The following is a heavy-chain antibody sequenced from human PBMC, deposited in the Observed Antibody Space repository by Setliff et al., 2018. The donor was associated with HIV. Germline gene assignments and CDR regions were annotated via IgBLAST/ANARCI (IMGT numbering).Heavy chain of an antibody. J-gene: IGHJ4*02. D-gene: IGHD1-1*01. CDR2: IFYSGDA. CDR3: ARVGVRNWNDDGIDY. V-gene: IGHV4-39*01. Sequence: ASETLSLTCNVSGDSISSGTYYWGWVRQAPGKGLEWIGSIFYSGDAHYNPSLKRRVTISVDTSKNQLSLKVRSVTAADTALYYCARVGVRNWNDDGIDYWGQGTLVTVSS. CDR1: GDSISSGTYY.